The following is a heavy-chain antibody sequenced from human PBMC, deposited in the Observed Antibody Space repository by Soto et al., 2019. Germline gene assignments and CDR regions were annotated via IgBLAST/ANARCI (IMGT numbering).Heavy chain of an antibody. D-gene: IGHD6-6*01. CDR2: IDSRGRTL. V-gene: IGHV3-11*01. Sequence: GGSLRLSCVASGFTFSDYSMSWIRQAPGKGLEWLAFIDSRGRTLSYADSVRGRFTISRDNAENSVYLQMDSLRADDTAVYYCAGQAARNYIDSWGQGNSVTVSS. J-gene: IGHJ4*02. CDR1: GFTFSDYS. CDR3: AGQAARNYIDS.